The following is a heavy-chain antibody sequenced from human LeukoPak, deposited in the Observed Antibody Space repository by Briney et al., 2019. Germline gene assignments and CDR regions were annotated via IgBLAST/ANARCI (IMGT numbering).Heavy chain of an antibody. CDR1: GFTFSSYS. D-gene: IGHD2-2*01. CDR2: ISSSSSYI. CDR3: ARDLPGYCSSTSCYAFDY. J-gene: IGHJ4*02. V-gene: IGHV3-21*01. Sequence: GGSLRLSCAASGFTFSSYSMNWVRQAPGKGLEWVSSISSSSSYIYYADSVKGRFTISRDNAKNSLYLQMNSLRAEDTAVYYCARDLPGYCSSTSCYAFDYWGQGTLVTVSS.